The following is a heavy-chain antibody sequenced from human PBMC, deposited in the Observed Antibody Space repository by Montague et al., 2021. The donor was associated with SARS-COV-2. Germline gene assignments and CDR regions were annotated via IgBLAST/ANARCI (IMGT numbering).Heavy chain of an antibody. D-gene: IGHD3-22*01. V-gene: IGHV3-53*04. J-gene: IGHJ4*02. CDR1: GFTVSSNY. CDR3: ATKRGPYDSSGYYEGLYFDY. CDR2: IYSGGST. Sequence: SLRLSCAASGFTVSSNYMSWVRQAPGKGLEWVSVIYSGGSTYYADSVKGRFTISRHNSKNTLYLQMNSLRAEDTAVYYCATKRGPYDSSGYYEGLYFDYWGQGTLVTVSS.